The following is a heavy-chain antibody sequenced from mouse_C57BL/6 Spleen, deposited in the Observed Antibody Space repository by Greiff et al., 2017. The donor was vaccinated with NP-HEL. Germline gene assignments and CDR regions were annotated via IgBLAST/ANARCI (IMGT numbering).Heavy chain of an antibody. V-gene: IGHV1-55*01. J-gene: IGHJ2*01. CDR2: IYPGSGST. Sequence: VQLQQSGAELVKPGSSVKMSCKASGYTFTSYWITWVKQRPGQGLEWIGDIYPGSGSTNYNEKFKSKATLTVDTSSSTAYMQLSSLTSEDSAVYYCARSEGITPYYFDYWGQGTTLTVSS. CDR1: GYTFTSYW. D-gene: IGHD1-1*01. CDR3: ARSEGITPYYFDY.